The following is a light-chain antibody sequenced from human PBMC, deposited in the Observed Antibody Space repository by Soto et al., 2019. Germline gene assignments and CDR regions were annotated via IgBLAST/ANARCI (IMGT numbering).Light chain of an antibody. V-gene: IGKV1-39*01. CDR3: QQSYSHSLT. Sequence: DIQMTQSPSSLSASVGDRVTITCRASQNVNIYLNWYQQKPGKAPKLLIYGASSLRSGAPSRFSGSGSGTDFTLTIDSLQPEDFATYYCQQSYSHSLTFGPVTKVDIK. J-gene: IGKJ3*01. CDR2: GAS. CDR1: QNVNIY.